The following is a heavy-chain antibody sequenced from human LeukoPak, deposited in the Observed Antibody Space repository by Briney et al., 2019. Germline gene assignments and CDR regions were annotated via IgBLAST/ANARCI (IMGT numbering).Heavy chain of an antibody. D-gene: IGHD1-7*01. CDR3: ARDLSHNWNYDY. Sequence: PGGSLRLSCAASGLTVSSNYMSWVRQAPGKGLEWVSSISSSSSYIYYADSVKGRFTISRDNAKNSLYLQMNSLRAEDTAVYYCARDLSHNWNYDYWGQGTLVTVSS. V-gene: IGHV3-21*01. CDR1: GLTVSSNY. J-gene: IGHJ4*02. CDR2: ISSSSSYI.